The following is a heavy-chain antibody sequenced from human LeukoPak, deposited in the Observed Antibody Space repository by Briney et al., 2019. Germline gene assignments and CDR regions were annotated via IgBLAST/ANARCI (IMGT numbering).Heavy chain of an antibody. CDR1: GFTFSSYS. D-gene: IGHD4-23*01. J-gene: IGHJ6*02. Sequence: GGSLRLSCAASGFTFSSYSMNWVRQAPGKGLEWVSSISSSSSYIYYADSVKGRFTISRDNAKNSLYLQMNSLRAEDTGVYYCARADHGSDSKGFYYGMEVWGQGTTVTVSS. CDR2: ISSSSSYI. V-gene: IGHV3-21*01. CDR3: ARADHGSDSKGFYYGMEV.